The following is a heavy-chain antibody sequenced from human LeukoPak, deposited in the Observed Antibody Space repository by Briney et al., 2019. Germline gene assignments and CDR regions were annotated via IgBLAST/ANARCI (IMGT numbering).Heavy chain of an antibody. CDR1: GFTFHDFY. Sequence: GVSLRLSCVASGFTFHDFYMSWIRQTPEERLEWVAYISQSGNDVNYADSVKGRFTISRDNAKNSVSVQMDSLRAEDTAVYYCARGPYCDGVSCQSFFDYWGQGALVTVSS. J-gene: IGHJ4*02. V-gene: IGHV3-11*06. CDR3: ARGPYCDGVSCQSFFDY. D-gene: IGHD2-21*01. CDR2: ISQSGNDV.